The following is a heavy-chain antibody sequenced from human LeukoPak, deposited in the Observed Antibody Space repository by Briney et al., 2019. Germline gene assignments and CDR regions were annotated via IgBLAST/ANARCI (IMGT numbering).Heavy chain of an antibody. D-gene: IGHD6-13*01. V-gene: IGHV1-2*04. CDR3: ARDRAAAGDSDY. CDR2: INPNSGGT. CDR1: GGTFTGYY. Sequence: ASVKVSCKASGGTFTGYYMHWVRQAPGQGLEWMGWINPNSGGTNYAQKFQGWVTMTRDTSISTAYMELSRLRSDDTAVYYCARDRAAAGDSDYWGQGTLVTVSS. J-gene: IGHJ4*02.